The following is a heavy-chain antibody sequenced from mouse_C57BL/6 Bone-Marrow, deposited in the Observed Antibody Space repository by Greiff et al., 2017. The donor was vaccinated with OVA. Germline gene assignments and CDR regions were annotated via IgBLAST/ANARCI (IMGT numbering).Heavy chain of an antibody. J-gene: IGHJ3*01. CDR2: IDPSDSYT. Sequence: VQLQQPGAELVKPGASVKLSCKASGYTFTSYWMQWVKQRPGQGLEWIGEIDPSDSYTNYNQKFKGKATLTVDTSSSTAYMQLSSLTSEDSAVYYCARYYDYDVGFAYWGQGTLVTVSA. V-gene: IGHV1-50*01. D-gene: IGHD2-4*01. CDR1: GYTFTSYW. CDR3: ARYYDYDVGFAY.